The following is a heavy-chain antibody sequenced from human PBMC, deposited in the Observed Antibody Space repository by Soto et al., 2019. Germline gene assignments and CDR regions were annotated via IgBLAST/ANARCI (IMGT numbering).Heavy chain of an antibody. V-gene: IGHV1-69*13. Sequence: SVKVSCKASGGTFSSYAISWVRQAPGQGLEWMGGIIPIFGTANYAQKFQGRVTLTADESTSTAYMELSSLRSEDTAVYYCARPGRGYCSGGSCYDAFDIWGQGTMVTVSS. J-gene: IGHJ3*02. CDR2: IIPIFGTA. CDR1: GGTFSSYA. CDR3: ARPGRGYCSGGSCYDAFDI. D-gene: IGHD2-15*01.